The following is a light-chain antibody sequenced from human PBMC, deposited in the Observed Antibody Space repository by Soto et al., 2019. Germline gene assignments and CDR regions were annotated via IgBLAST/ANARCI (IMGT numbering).Light chain of an antibody. CDR3: GTWDSSLSAVIVV. Sequence: QSALTQPPSVSAAPGQKVTISCSGSSSNIGNNYVSWYQQLPGTAPKLLIYDNNKRPSGIPDRFSGSKSGTSATLGITGLQTGDEADYYCGTWDSSLSAVIVVFGGGTKLTVL. CDR2: DNN. V-gene: IGLV1-51*01. J-gene: IGLJ2*01. CDR1: SSNIGNNY.